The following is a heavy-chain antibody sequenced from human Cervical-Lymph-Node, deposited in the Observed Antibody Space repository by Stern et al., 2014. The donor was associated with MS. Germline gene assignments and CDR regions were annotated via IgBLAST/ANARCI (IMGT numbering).Heavy chain of an antibody. J-gene: IGHJ5*01. CDR3: AKSYSSSWSGWIDS. D-gene: IGHD6-13*01. CDR1: QITFDDYG. CDR2: IGWNSDTK. V-gene: IGHV3-9*01. Sequence: EVQLVESGGGLVQPGRSLRLSCSASQITFDDYGFHWVRQVPGKGLEWVAGIGWNSDTKVYADSVKGRFTISRDNARDSLYLQMNNLTPDDTALYYCAKSYSSSWSGWIDSWGQGILVTVSS.